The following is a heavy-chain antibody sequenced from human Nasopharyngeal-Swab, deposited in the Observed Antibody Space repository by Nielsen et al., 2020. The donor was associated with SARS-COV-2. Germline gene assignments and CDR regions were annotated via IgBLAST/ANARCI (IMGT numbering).Heavy chain of an antibody. V-gene: IGHV3-30*18. J-gene: IGHJ6*02. D-gene: IGHD3-9*01. CDR2: ISYDGSNK. CDR1: GFTFSSYG. CDR3: AKDSRYYDILTGYLPRGYYYYYGMDV. Sequence: GGSLRLSFAASGFTFSSYGMHWVRQAPGQGLEWVAVISYDGSNKYYADSVKGRFTISRDNSKNTLYLQMNSLRAEDTAVYYCAKDSRYYDILTGYLPRGYYYYYGMDVWGQGTTVTVSS.